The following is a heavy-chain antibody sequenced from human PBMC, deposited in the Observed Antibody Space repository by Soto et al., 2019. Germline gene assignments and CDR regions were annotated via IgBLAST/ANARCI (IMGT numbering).Heavy chain of an antibody. CDR3: ARWVGGSMYDNSGKYDS. CDR1: GFTFSSNG. CDR2: VAYDGSKT. Sequence: GGSLRLSCAASGFTFSSNGMHWVRQAPGKGLERVALVAYDGSKTYYGDSVRGRFNISRDNSENTLYLQMNSLRAEDTAVYYCARWVGGSMYDNSGKYDSWGQGTLVTVSS. J-gene: IGHJ5*01. D-gene: IGHD3-22*01. V-gene: IGHV3-30*03.